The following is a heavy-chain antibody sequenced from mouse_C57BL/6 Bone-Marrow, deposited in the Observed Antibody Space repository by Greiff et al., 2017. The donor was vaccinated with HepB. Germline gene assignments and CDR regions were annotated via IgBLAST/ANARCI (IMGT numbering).Heavy chain of an antibody. Sequence: QVQLQQSGAELVKPGASVKLSCKASGYTFTEYTIHWVKQRSGQGLEWIGWFYPGSGSIKYNEKFKDKATLTADKSSSTVYMELSRLTSEDSAVYFCARHEEELYYYGSSYSFAYWGQGTLVTVSA. V-gene: IGHV1-62-2*01. CDR2: FYPGSGSI. CDR3: ARHEEELYYYGSSYSFAY. J-gene: IGHJ3*01. CDR1: GYTFTEYT. D-gene: IGHD1-1*01.